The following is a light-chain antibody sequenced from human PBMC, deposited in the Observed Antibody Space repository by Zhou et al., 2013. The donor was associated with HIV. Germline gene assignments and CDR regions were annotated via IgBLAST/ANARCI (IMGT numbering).Light chain of an antibody. Sequence: IVMTQSPATLSVSPGERATLSCRASQSVRSYLAWYQQKPGQAPRLLISDASTRATGVPARFSGSGSGTEFTLTINSLQSEDFALYYCQQYSNSFTFGPGTKVDIK. J-gene: IGKJ3*01. CDR1: QSVRSY. V-gene: IGKV3-15*01. CDR3: QQYSNSFT. CDR2: DAS.